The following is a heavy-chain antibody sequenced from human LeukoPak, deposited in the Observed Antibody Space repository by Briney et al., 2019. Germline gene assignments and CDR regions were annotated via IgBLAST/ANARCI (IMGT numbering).Heavy chain of an antibody. J-gene: IGHJ5*02. Sequence: GGSLRLSCAASGFTLSSYWMSWVRQAPGKGLEWVSSISSSRSYIYYAGSVKGRFTISRDNAKNSLYLQMNSLRAEDTAVYYCARDRGVRGGAVNWFDPWGQGTLVTVSS. CDR2: ISSSRSYI. CDR3: ARDRGVRGGAVNWFDP. CDR1: GFTLSSYW. V-gene: IGHV3-21*01. D-gene: IGHD3-10*01.